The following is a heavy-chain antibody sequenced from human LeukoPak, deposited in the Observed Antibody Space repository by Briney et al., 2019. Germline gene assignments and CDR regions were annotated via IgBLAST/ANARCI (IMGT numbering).Heavy chain of an antibody. CDR3: ARTSSSHYYYYYMDV. J-gene: IGHJ6*03. D-gene: IGHD1-26*01. Sequence: SETLSLTCTVSGGSISSYYWSWIRQPPGKGLEWIGYIYYSGSTNYNPSLKSRVTISVDTSKNQFSLKLSSVTAADPAVYYCARTSSSHYYYYYMDVWGKGTTVTVSS. V-gene: IGHV4-59*01. CDR1: GGSISSYY. CDR2: IYYSGST.